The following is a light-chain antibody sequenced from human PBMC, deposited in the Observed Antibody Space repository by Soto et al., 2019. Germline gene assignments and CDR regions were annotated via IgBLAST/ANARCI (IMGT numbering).Light chain of an antibody. CDR3: QQYGTSEII. Sequence: FVLPQSPGTLSLSPGDGATRSCSASQSLTNSFIAWYQQKPGQAPGLLIYDTSIRASGIPDRFSGSGSGTDFTLTISRLEPEDFAVFYCQQYGTSEIIFGQGTRLEIK. CDR2: DTS. CDR1: QSLTNSF. J-gene: IGKJ5*01. V-gene: IGKV3-20*01.